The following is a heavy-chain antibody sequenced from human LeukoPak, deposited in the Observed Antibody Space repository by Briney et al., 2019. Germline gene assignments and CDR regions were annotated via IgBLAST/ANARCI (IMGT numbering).Heavy chain of an antibody. V-gene: IGHV3-21*01. Sequence: GGSLRLSCAASGFTFSSYSMNWVRQAPGKGLEWVSSISSSSSYIYYADSVKGRFTISRDNAKNSLYLQMNSLRAEDTAVYYCARAMVRGVSLNWFDPWGQGTLVTVSS. CDR2: ISSSSSYI. J-gene: IGHJ5*02. CDR1: GFTFSSYS. D-gene: IGHD3-10*01. CDR3: ARAMVRGVSLNWFDP.